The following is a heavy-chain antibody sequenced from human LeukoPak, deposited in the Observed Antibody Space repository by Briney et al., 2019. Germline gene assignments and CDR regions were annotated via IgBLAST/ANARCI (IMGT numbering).Heavy chain of an antibody. V-gene: IGHV3-74*01. CDR1: GFTFSSYW. D-gene: IGHD2/OR15-2a*01. J-gene: IGHJ6*01. CDR2: INSDGNTT. CDR3: ARVGTTSNFYYCCGMDV. Sequence: GGSLRLSCAASGFTFSSYWMYWVRQAPGKGLVWVSRINSDGNTTSYADSVKGRFTISRDNAKNTLYLQMNSLRAEDTAVYCCARVGTTSNFYYCCGMDVWGGGTGVTVSS.